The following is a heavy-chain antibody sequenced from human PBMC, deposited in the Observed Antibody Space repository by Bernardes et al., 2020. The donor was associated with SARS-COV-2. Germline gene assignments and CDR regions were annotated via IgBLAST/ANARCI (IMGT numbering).Heavy chain of an antibody. CDR3: AISGPIVVVPAARDYYYYYGMDV. CDR2: FDPEDGET. Sequence: ASVKVSCKVSGYTLTELSMHWVRQAPGKGLEWMGGFDPEDGETIYAQKFQGRVTMTEDTSTDTAYMELSSLRSEDTAVYYCAISGPIVVVPAARDYYYYYGMDVWGQVTTVTVAS. D-gene: IGHD2-2*01. V-gene: IGHV1-24*01. CDR1: GYTLTELS. J-gene: IGHJ6*02.